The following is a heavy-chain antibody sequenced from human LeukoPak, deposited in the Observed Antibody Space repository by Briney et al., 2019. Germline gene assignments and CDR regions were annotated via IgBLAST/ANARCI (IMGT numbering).Heavy chain of an antibody. J-gene: IGHJ4*02. CDR1: GFTFSSFW. V-gene: IGHV3-74*01. Sequence: GGSLRLSRAASGFTFSSFWIYWVRHAPGKGRVWVSRINGDGSETIYADSVKGRFTISRDNAKNTVYLQMNSLRAEDTAVYYCARVRMGDDFNPFDYWGQGTLVTVSS. D-gene: IGHD3-16*01. CDR2: INGDGSET. CDR3: ARVRMGDDFNPFDY.